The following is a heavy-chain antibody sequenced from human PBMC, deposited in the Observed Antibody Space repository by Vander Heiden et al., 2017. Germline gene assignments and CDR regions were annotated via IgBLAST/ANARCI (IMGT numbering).Heavy chain of an antibody. D-gene: IGHD6-13*01. CDR2: IKQDGSEK. CDR1: GFTVSRYW. CDR3: ARSRSSWYPFYFDY. Sequence: EVQRVESGGGLVQPGGSLRLSGSASGFTVSRYWMRWVRQAPGKGRGWVANIKQDGSEKYYVDSVKGRFTISRDNAKNSLYLQMNSLRAEDTAVYYCARSRSSWYPFYFDYWGQGTLVTVSS. V-gene: IGHV3-7*01. J-gene: IGHJ4*02.